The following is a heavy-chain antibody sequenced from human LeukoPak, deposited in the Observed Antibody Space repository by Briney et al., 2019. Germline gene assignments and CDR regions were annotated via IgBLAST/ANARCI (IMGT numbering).Heavy chain of an antibody. J-gene: IGHJ4*02. CDR2: MNPNSGNT. V-gene: IGHV1-8*01. Sequence: ASVKVSCKASGYTFTSYDINWVRQATGQGLEWMGWMNPNSGNTGYAQKFQGRVTMTRNTSISTAYMELSSLRSEDTAVYYCASLGAVAGTFDYWGQGTLVTVSS. CDR1: GYTFTSYD. CDR3: ASLGAVAGTFDY. D-gene: IGHD6-19*01.